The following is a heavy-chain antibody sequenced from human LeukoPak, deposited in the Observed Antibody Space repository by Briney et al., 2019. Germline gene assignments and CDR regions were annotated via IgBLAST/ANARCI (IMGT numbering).Heavy chain of an antibody. V-gene: IGHV4-34*01. D-gene: IGHD3-16*01. CDR2: INHSGST. CDR3: ARGRVGYPPFGFDY. CDR1: GGSFSGYY. Sequence: SETLSLTCAVYGGSFSGYYWSWIRQPPGKGLEWIGEINHSGSTNYNPFLKSRVTISVDTSKNQFSLKLSSVTAADTAVYYCARGRVGYPPFGFDYWGQGTLVTVSS. J-gene: IGHJ4*02.